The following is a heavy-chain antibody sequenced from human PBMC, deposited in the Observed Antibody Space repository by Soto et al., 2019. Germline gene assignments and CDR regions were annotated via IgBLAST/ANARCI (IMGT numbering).Heavy chain of an antibody. CDR1: GGSFSGYY. Sequence: SETLSLTCAVYGGSFSGYYWSWIRQPPGKGLEWIGEINHSGSTNYNPSLKSRVTISVDTSKNQFSLKLSSVTAADTALYYCARPGSYQTYYYYYGMDVWGQGTTVTVSS. CDR3: ARPGSYQTYYYYYGMDV. CDR2: INHSGST. D-gene: IGHD1-26*01. J-gene: IGHJ6*02. V-gene: IGHV4-34*01.